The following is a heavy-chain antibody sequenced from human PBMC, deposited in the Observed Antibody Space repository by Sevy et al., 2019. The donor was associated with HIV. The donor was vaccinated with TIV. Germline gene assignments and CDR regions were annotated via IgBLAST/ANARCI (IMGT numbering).Heavy chain of an antibody. D-gene: IGHD2-2*01. CDR1: GDSVSSNSAA. V-gene: IGHV6-1*01. CDR3: ARNPASGTSTSCHFDY. Sequence: SQTLSLTCAISGDSVSSNSAAWNWIRQSPSRGLEWLGRTYYRSKWYNDYAVSVKSRITINPDTAKNQFSLYLNSVTPEDTAVYYCARNPASGTSTSCHFDYWGQGTLVTVSS. J-gene: IGHJ4*02. CDR2: TYYRSKWYN.